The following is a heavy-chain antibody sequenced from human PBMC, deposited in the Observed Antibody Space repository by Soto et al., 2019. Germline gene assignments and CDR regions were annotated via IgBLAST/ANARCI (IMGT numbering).Heavy chain of an antibody. V-gene: IGHV3-23*01. CDR2: ISGSGGST. CDR3: AKDPPGVVVVPWH. D-gene: IGHD2-2*01. Sequence: GGSLRLSCAASGFTFSSYAMSWVRQAPGKGLEWVSAISGSGGSTYYADSVKDRFTISRDNSKNTLYLQMNSLRAEDTAVYYWAKDPPGVVVVPWHWGQGTLVTVSS. CDR1: GFTFSSYA. J-gene: IGHJ1*01.